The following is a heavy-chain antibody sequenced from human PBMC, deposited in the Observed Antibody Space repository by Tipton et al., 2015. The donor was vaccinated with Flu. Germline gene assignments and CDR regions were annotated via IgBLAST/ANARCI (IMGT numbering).Heavy chain of an antibody. D-gene: IGHD4/OR15-4a*01. J-gene: IGHJ3*02. CDR2: MHYGGSA. Sequence: TLSLTCTVSGGSISGYYWSWIRQPPGKGLEWIGYMHYGGSANYSPSLKSRATISVDTAENQFSLKLSSVTAADAAIYYCARALYGAFDAFDIWGRGTLVTVSS. V-gene: IGHV4-59*08. CDR1: GGSISGYY. CDR3: ARALYGAFDAFDI.